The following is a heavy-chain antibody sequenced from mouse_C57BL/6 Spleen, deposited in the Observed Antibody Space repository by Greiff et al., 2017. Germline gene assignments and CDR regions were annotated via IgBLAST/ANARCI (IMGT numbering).Heavy chain of an antibody. J-gene: IGHJ4*01. V-gene: IGHV5-17*01. D-gene: IGHD4-1*01. Sequence: EVQVEESGGGLVKPGGSLKLSCAASGFTFSDYGMHWVRQAPEKGLEWVAYISSGSSTIYYADTVKGRFTISRDNAKHTLFLQMTRLRSEDTAMYDCAREETGTVAMDYWGQGTSVTVSS. CDR3: AREETGTVAMDY. CDR1: GFTFSDYG. CDR2: ISSGSSTI.